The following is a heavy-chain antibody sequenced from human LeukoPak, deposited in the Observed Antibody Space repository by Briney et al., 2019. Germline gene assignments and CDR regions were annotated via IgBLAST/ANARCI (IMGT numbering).Heavy chain of an antibody. J-gene: IGHJ4*02. V-gene: IGHV3-48*03. CDR2: INDGGNII. CDR1: GFTFSNFE. Sequence: GGSLRLSCKVSGFTFSNFEMAWVRQGPGMGLEWLAYINDGGNIIRYADAVKGRFTISRDSVKKSGFLQMNSLRVDDTAVYYCASGPQYSGSHGYWGQGTLVTVSS. D-gene: IGHD1-26*01. CDR3: ASGPQYSGSHGY.